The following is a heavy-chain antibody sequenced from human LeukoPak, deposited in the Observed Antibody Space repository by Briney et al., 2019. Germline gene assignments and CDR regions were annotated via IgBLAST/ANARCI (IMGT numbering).Heavy chain of an antibody. CDR1: GYTFTSYY. D-gene: IGHD5-24*01. J-gene: IGHJ4*02. CDR2: INPGGRST. V-gene: IGHV1-46*01. CDR3: AREIGPIQLHLWGSAFDY. Sequence: GALVKVSCKASGYTFTSYYMHWVRQAPGQGLEWMGIINPGGRSTSYAQKFQGRVTMTRDTSTSTVYMELSSLRSEDTAVYYCAREIGPIQLHLWGSAFDYWGQGTLVTVSS.